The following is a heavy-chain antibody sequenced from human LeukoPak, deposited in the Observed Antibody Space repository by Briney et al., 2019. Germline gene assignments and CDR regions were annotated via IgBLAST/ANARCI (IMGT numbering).Heavy chain of an antibody. J-gene: IGHJ5*02. Sequence: SETLSLTCTVSGGSISSYYWSWIRQPPGKGLEWIGYIYYSGSTNYNPSLKSRVTISVDTSKNQFSLKLSSVIAADTAVYYCARDICGGDCYSANWFDPWGQGTLVTVSS. CDR3: ARDICGGDCYSANWFDP. CDR1: GGSISSYY. D-gene: IGHD2-21*02. V-gene: IGHV4-59*01. CDR2: IYYSGST.